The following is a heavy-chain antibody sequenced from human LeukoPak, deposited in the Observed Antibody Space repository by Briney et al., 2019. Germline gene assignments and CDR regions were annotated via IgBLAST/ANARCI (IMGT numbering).Heavy chain of an antibody. CDR2: ISYDGSNK. Sequence: GGSLRLSCAASGFTFSSYAMHWVRQAPGKGLEWVAVISYDGSNKYYADSVKGRFTISRDNSKNTVSLQMESLRAEDTALYYCAKDYAVGSIDYWGQGTLVTVSS. V-gene: IGHV3-30*04. J-gene: IGHJ4*02. D-gene: IGHD3-16*01. CDR1: GFTFSSYA. CDR3: AKDYAVGSIDY.